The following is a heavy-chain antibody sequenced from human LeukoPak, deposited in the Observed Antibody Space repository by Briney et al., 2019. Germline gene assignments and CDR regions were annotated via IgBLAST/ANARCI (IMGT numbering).Heavy chain of an antibody. CDR1: GFTFHNYA. CDR3: TKHGYGNFDH. CDR2: ISGDGSSA. J-gene: IGHJ4*02. D-gene: IGHD4-17*01. Sequence: GGSLRLSCAASGFTFHNYAMYWVRQAPGKRLESVSVISGDGSSAYYTAAVKGRFTISRDNRKNSLYLQMNSVRTEDTALYYGTKHGYGNFDHWGQGTLVTVSS. V-gene: IGHV3-43*02.